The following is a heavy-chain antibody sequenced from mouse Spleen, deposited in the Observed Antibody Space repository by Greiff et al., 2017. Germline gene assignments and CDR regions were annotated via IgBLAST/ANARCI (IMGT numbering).Heavy chain of an antibody. CDR3: ARTGAYGSSYDWYFDV. CDR1: GYTFTSYW. D-gene: IGHD1-1*01. V-gene: IGHV1-69*02. Sequence: QVQLQQPGAELVKPGAPVKLSCKASGYTFTSYWMNWVKQRPGRGLEWIGRIDPSDSETHYNQKFKDKATLTVDKSSSTAYIQLSSLTSEDSAVYYCARTGAYGSSYDWYFDVWGAGTTVTVSS. J-gene: IGHJ1*01. CDR2: IDPSDSET.